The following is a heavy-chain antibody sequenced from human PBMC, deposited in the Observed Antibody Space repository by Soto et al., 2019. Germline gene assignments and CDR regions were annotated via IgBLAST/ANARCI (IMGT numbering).Heavy chain of an antibody. J-gene: IGHJ5*02. V-gene: IGHV4-59*08. Sequence: ETLSLTCRLSGGSFSTDYWGWFRQSPGKGLEWVGYIYYGGTTSYNPSLKSRVTISLDTSKNQFSLRLSSVTAAETAVYYCARHSYYSNPLRFDPWGQGTLVTVSS. CDR1: GGSFSTDY. CDR3: ARHSYYSNPLRFDP. D-gene: IGHD4-4*01. CDR2: IYYGGTT.